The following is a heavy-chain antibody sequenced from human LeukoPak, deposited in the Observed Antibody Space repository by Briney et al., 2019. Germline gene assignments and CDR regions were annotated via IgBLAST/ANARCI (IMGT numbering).Heavy chain of an antibody. Sequence: GVSLRLSCAASGFTFSDYYMSWIRQAPGKGLEGVSYISSSGSTIYYAESVKGRFAISKDNAKNSLYLQRNGLRAEDTAVYYCASGRQGLYYYGMDVWGQGTTVTVSS. CDR1: GFTFSDYY. J-gene: IGHJ6*02. CDR3: ASGRQGLYYYGMDV. V-gene: IGHV3-11*01. CDR2: ISSSGSTI.